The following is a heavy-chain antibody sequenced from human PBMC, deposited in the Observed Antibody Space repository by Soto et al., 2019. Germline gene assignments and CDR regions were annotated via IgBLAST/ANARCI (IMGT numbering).Heavy chain of an antibody. Sequence: PXEALSLTCTVAGCSSSSYYWSWIRQPPGKGLEWIGYIYYSGSTNYNPSLKSRVTISVDTSKNQFSLKLSSVTAADTAVYYCARDGDNWNDGGFDHWGQGTLVTVSS. J-gene: IGHJ5*02. CDR1: GCSSSSYY. V-gene: IGHV4-59*01. CDR2: IYYSGST. D-gene: IGHD1-1*01. CDR3: ARDGDNWNDGGFDH.